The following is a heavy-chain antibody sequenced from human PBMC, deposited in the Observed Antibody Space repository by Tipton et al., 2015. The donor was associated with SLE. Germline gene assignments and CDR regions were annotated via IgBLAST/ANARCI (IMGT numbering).Heavy chain of an antibody. V-gene: IGHV4-34*01. CDR3: ARVETTVSHPDY. D-gene: IGHD4-17*01. CDR1: GGSFSGYY. CDR2: INHSGST. Sequence: TLSLTCAVYGGSFSGYYWSWIRQPPGKGLEWIGEINHSGSTNYSPSLKRRVTISVDNSKNQFSLNLNSVTAADTAVYYCARVETTVSHPDYWGQGTLVTVSS. J-gene: IGHJ4*02.